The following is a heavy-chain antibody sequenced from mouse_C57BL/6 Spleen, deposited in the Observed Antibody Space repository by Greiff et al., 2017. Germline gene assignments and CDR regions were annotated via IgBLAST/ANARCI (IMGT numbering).Heavy chain of an antibody. D-gene: IGHD1-1*01. V-gene: IGHV5-4*01. CDR3: ARERGSSFDY. CDR1: GFTFSSYA. Sequence: DVKLVESGGGLVKPGGSLKLSCAASGFTFSSYAMSWVRQTPEKRLEWVATISDGGSYTYYPDNVKGRFTISRDNAKNNLYLQMSHLKSEDTAMYYCARERGSSFDYWGQGTTLTVSS. CDR2: ISDGGSYT. J-gene: IGHJ2*01.